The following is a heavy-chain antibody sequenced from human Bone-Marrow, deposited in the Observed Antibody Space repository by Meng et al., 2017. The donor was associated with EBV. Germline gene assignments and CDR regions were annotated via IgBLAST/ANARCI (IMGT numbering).Heavy chain of an antibody. CDR3: ARGGGTTSPFDY. CDR1: GYTFTDYF. J-gene: IGHJ4*02. CDR2: INPYIGGT. Sequence: VQLGASGAEVKEPGALWKASCKASGYTFTDYFMHWVRQAPGKGLEWMGRINPYIGGTNYAQKFLGRVTMTSDTSIRTAYMELSSLRSDDTAVYYCARGGGTTSPFDYWGQGTLVTVSS. V-gene: IGHV1-2*06. D-gene: IGHD1-1*01.